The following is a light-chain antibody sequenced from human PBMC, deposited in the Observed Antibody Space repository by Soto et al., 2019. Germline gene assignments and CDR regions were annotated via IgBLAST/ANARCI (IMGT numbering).Light chain of an antibody. CDR1: SSDVGGDNY. J-gene: IGLJ2*01. V-gene: IGLV2-11*01. CDR2: DVS. Sequence: QSALTQPRSVSGSPGQSVTISCTGTSSDVGGDNYVSWYQQHPGKAPKLMIYDVSKRPSGVPDRFSGSKSGNTASLTISGLPAEDAADYYCCSYAGSYHVVFGGGTKLTVL. CDR3: CSYAGSYHVV.